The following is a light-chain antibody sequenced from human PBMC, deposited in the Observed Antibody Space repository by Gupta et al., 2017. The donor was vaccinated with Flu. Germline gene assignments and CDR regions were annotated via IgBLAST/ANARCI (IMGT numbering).Light chain of an antibody. Sequence: DIQMTQSPSSLSAFVGDRVTISCRTSQNIGSYLNWYQQKPGKAPKLLIYAASSLQSGVPSRFSGRGSGTDFTLTISRLQPEDFATYYCLERTRTPFIFGGGTKVEIK. CDR1: QNIGSY. J-gene: IGKJ4*01. V-gene: IGKV1-39*01. CDR2: AAS. CDR3: LERTRTPFI.